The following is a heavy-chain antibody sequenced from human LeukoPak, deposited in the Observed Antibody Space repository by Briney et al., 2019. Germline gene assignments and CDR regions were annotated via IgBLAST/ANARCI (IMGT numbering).Heavy chain of an antibody. J-gene: IGHJ4*02. CDR1: GFTFSSYA. CDR2: IFGSGGST. V-gene: IGHV3-23*01. D-gene: IGHD6-19*01. Sequence: GGSLRLSCAASGFTFSSYAMYWVRQAPGKGLEWVSGIFGSGGSTHYADSVKGRFTISRDNSKNTVYPQMNSLRAEDTAVYYCAKTTTGYSSGRFPGWPVDYWGQGTLSPSPQ. CDR3: AKTTTGYSSGRFPGWPVDY.